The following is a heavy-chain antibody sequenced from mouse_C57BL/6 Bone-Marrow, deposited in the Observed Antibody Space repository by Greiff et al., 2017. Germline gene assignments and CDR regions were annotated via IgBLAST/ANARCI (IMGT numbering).Heavy chain of an antibody. J-gene: IGHJ1*03. CDR1: GYTFTSYW. CDR2: IHPNSGST. Sequence: QVQLQQSGAELVKPGASVKLSCKASGYTFTSYWMHWVKQRPGQGLEWIGMIHPNSGSTNYNAKFKSKATLTVDKSSSTAYMQLSSLTSEDSAVYYCARCLLLYFDVWGTGTTVTVSS. V-gene: IGHV1-64*01. D-gene: IGHD1-1*01. CDR3: ARCLLLYFDV.